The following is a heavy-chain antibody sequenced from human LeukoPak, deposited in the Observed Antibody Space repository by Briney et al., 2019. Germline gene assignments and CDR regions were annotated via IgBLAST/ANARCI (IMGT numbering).Heavy chain of an antibody. CDR1: GYTFTSYG. J-gene: IGHJ4*02. Sequence: ASVKVSCKASGYTFTSYGIRWVRQAPGQGLEWMGWISAYNGNTNYAQKLQGRVTMTTDTSTSTAYMELRSLRSDDTAVYYCARTKYQQYDFWSGSKNLFDYWGQGTLVTVSS. CDR3: ARTKYQQYDFWSGSKNLFDY. V-gene: IGHV1-18*01. CDR2: ISAYNGNT. D-gene: IGHD3-3*01.